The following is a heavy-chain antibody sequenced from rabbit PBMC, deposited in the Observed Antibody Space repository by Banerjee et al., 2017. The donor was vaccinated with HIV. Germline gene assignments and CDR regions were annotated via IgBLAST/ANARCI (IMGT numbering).Heavy chain of an antibody. CDR1: GIDFSSYYY. V-gene: IGHV1S45*01. D-gene: IGHD1-1*01. Sequence: QQQLEESGGGLVKPGGTLTLTCKASGIDFSSYYYMCWVRQAPGKGLEWIACIYADGSGYTYYASWAKDRFTISKTSSTTVTLQMTSLTAADTATYFCARVNAGSSGYPYYFNLWGPGTLVTVS. J-gene: IGHJ4*01. CDR2: IYADGSGYT. CDR3: ARVNAGSSGYPYYFNL.